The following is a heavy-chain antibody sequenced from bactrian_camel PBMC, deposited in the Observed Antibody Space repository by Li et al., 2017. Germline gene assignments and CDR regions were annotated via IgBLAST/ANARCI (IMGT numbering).Heavy chain of an antibody. CDR1: GFTFSSYW. Sequence: VQLVESGGGLVQPGGSLRLSCAASGFTFSSYWMYWVRQAPGKGLEWVSSIKSGFSTQFYTNSIKGRFTISRDNAKNLLYLQLNSLKTEDMAMYYCAKSLTGWFAGMDYWGQGTQVTVS. D-gene: IGHD6*01. J-gene: IGHJ4*01. V-gene: IGHV3S1*01. CDR3: AKSLTGWFAGMDY. CDR2: IKSGFSTQ.